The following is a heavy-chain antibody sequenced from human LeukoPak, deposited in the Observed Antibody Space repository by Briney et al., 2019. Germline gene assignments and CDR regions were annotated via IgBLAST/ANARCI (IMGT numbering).Heavy chain of an antibody. CDR1: GFTFSSYS. Sequence: PGGSLRLSCAASGFTFSSYSMNWVRQAPGKGLEWVAFIRYDGSNKYYADSVEGRFTISRDNSKNTLYLQMNSLRAEDTAVYYCAKSPGGPFYFDYWGQGTLVTVSS. CDR3: AKSPGGPFYFDY. J-gene: IGHJ4*02. V-gene: IGHV3-30*02. CDR2: IRYDGSNK. D-gene: IGHD3-10*01.